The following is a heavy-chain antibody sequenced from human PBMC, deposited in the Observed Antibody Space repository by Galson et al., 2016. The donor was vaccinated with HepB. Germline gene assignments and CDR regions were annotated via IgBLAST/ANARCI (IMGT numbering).Heavy chain of an antibody. D-gene: IGHD3-9*01. CDR1: GFTFSMYW. V-gene: IGHV3-7*01. CDR2: IKQGGSEK. CDR3: AKDSYYDILTGPTYYYYGMEV. J-gene: IGHJ6*02. Sequence: SLRLSCAASGFTFSMYWMSWVRQAPGKGLEWVANIKQGGSEKYYVESVRGRFTISRDNAKNSLFLQMNSLRAEDTAVYYCAKDSYYDILTGPTYYYYGMEVWGQVTTVTVSS.